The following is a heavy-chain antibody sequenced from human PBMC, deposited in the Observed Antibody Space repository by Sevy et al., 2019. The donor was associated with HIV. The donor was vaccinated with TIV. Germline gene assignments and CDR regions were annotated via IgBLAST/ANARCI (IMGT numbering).Heavy chain of an antibody. D-gene: IGHD3-16*01. V-gene: IGHV4-30-4*01. CDR2: IYYSGST. Sequence: SETLSLTCTVSGGSISSGDHYWSWIRQPPGKGLEWIGYIYYSGSTYYNPSLKSRVTISVDTSKNQFSLKLSSVTAADTAVYYCARGLSPVWGPLGYWGQGTLVTVSS. J-gene: IGHJ4*02. CDR3: ARGLSPVWGPLGY. CDR1: GGSISSGDHY.